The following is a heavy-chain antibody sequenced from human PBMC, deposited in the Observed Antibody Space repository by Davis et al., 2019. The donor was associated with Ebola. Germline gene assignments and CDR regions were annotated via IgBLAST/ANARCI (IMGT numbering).Heavy chain of an antibody. Sequence: GGSLRLSCAASGFTFSSYWMSWVRQAPGKGLEWVANIKQDGSEKYYVDSVKGRFTISRDNAKNSLYLQMNSLRAEDTAVYYCARVGIQLWLRANYYFDYWGQGTLVTVSS. D-gene: IGHD5-18*01. CDR1: GFTFSSYW. V-gene: IGHV3-7*03. J-gene: IGHJ4*02. CDR2: IKQDGSEK. CDR3: ARVGIQLWLRANYYFDY.